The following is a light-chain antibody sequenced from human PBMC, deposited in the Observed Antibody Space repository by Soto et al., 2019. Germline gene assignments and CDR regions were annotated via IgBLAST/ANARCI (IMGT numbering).Light chain of an antibody. Sequence: DIQMTQSPSSLSASVGDRVTITCRASQSISSHLNWYQQKPGKAPKFLIYGASSLQSGVPSTFSGSGSGTDFTLTISSLQPKDFATYYCQQSYSFPYTFGQGTKLEIK. J-gene: IGKJ2*01. CDR3: QQSYSFPYT. CDR2: GAS. V-gene: IGKV1-39*01. CDR1: QSISSH.